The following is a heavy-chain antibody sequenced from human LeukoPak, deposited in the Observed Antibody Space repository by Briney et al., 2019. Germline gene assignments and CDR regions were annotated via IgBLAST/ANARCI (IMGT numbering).Heavy chain of an antibody. V-gene: IGHV1-69*13. J-gene: IGHJ1*01. CDR1: GGTFSSYA. Sequence: GASVKVSCKASGGTFSSYAISWVRQAPGQGLEWMGGIIPIFGTANYAQKFQGRVTITADESTSTAYMELSSLRSEDTAVYYCARRAGYYDSSGYQGYFQHWGQGTLVTVSS. CDR2: IIPIFGTA. CDR3: ARRAGYYDSSGYQGYFQH. D-gene: IGHD3-22*01.